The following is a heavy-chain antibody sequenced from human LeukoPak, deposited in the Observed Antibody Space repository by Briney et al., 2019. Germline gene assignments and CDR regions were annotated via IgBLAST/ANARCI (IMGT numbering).Heavy chain of an antibody. CDR3: AKDPHCTNGVCYPYYFDY. J-gene: IGHJ4*02. D-gene: IGHD2-8*01. CDR1: GFTFSSYA. CDR2: ISYDGSNK. V-gene: IGHV3-30-3*01. Sequence: GGSLRLSCAASGFTFSSYAMHWVRQAPGKGLEWGAVISYDGSNKYYADSVKGRFTISRDNSKNTLYLQMNSLRAEDTAVYYCAKDPHCTNGVCYPYYFDYWGQGTLVTVSS.